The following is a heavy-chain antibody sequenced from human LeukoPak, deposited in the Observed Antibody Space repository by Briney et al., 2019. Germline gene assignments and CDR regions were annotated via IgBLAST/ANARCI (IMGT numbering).Heavy chain of an antibody. CDR1: GFIFSDYG. CDR3: AKEGTASKPSDLDY. Sequence: PGGSLRLSCGASGFIFSDYGIHWVRQAPGKGLEWVAFIRFDGSSKYYTDSVKGRFTISRDNSRNTVYLQMNSLRVEDTAVYYCAKEGTASKPSDLDYWGQGTLVTVSS. V-gene: IGHV3-30*02. D-gene: IGHD1/OR15-1a*01. CDR2: IRFDGSSK. J-gene: IGHJ4*02.